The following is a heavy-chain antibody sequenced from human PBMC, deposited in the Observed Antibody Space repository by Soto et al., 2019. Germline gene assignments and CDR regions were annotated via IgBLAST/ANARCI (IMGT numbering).Heavy chain of an antibody. Sequence: QVQLVQSGAEEKKPGASVKVSCKASGYTFTAYAMHWVRQAPGQRLEWMGWINAGNGNTKYSQKFQGRVTITMDTSARTAYMERSRLRSEYKAVYYCARVVAVPADFEYWGQVTLGTVS. J-gene: IGHJ4*02. D-gene: IGHD6-19*01. CDR3: ARVVAVPADFEY. CDR2: INAGNGNT. CDR1: GYTFTAYA. V-gene: IGHV1-3*05.